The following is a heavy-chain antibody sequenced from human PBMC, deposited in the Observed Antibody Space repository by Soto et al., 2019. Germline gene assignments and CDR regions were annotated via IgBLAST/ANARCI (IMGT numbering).Heavy chain of an antibody. CDR2: ISSSSSTI. D-gene: IGHD3-10*01. CDR3: ARANYYGSPGDFDY. V-gene: IGHV3-48*01. CDR1: GFTFSSYS. J-gene: IGHJ4*02. Sequence: GGSLRLSCAASGFTFSSYSMHWVRQAPGKGLEWVSYISSSSSTIYYADSVKGRFTISRDNAKNSLYLQMNSLRAEDTAVYYCARANYYGSPGDFDYWGQGTLVTVS.